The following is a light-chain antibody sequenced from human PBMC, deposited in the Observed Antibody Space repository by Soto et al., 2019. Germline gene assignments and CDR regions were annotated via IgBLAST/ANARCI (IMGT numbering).Light chain of an antibody. J-gene: IGKJ1*01. CDR3: QQYKSYSWT. CDR2: DAS. CDR1: QSISSW. V-gene: IGKV1-5*01. Sequence: DIRMTQSPSSLSASIGDRVTITCRASQSISSWLAWYQQKPGKAPKLLIFDASTLETGVPSRFSGSGSGTEFTLTISSLQPDDFATFYCQQYKSYSWTFGQGTKVDIK.